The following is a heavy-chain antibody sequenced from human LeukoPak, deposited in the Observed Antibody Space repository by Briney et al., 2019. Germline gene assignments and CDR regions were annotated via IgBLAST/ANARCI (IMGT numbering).Heavy chain of an antibody. CDR1: GFTFSSYG. D-gene: IGHD2-2*01. J-gene: IGHJ4*02. CDR3: ARESGVVPAEMSPLDY. Sequence: GRSLRLSCAASGFTFSSYGMHWVRQAPGKGLEWVSVIWYDGSNKYYADSGKGRFTISRDNSKNTLYLQMNSLRAEDTAVYYCARESGVVPAEMSPLDYWGKGTLVTVSS. CDR2: IWYDGSNK. V-gene: IGHV3-33*01.